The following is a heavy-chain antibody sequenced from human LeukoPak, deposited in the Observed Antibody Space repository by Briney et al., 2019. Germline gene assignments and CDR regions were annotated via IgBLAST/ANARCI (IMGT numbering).Heavy chain of an antibody. V-gene: IGHV3-23*01. CDR1: GITISSYA. Sequence: GGSLVLCWAASGITISSYAMSLGRQAPGEGVEWVSAISGSGSSTYYADSVKGRFTISRDNSKNMLYLQMNSLRAEDTAVYYCAIPRDFYYYGSGSYFVDASDIWGQGTMVTVSS. CDR2: ISGSGSST. J-gene: IGHJ3*02. D-gene: IGHD3-10*01. CDR3: AIPRDFYYYGSGSYFVDASDI.